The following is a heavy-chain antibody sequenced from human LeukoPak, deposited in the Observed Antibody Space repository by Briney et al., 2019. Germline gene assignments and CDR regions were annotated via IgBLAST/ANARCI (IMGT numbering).Heavy chain of an antibody. J-gene: IGHJ4*02. Sequence: GGSLRLSWAASGFTVRSHSMSWVRQAPGKGLEWVSVIYSGGSTYYADSVKGRFTISRDNSNNTLYLQMNSLRAEDTAVYYCARDLGYWGQGTLVTVSS. V-gene: IGHV3-53*01. D-gene: IGHD7-27*01. CDR2: IYSGGST. CDR1: GFTVRSHS. CDR3: ARDLGY.